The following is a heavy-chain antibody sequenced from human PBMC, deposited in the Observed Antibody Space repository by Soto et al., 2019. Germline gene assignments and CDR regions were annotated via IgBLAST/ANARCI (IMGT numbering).Heavy chain of an antibody. J-gene: IGHJ6*02. CDR2: IIPIFGTA. CDR3: GVGVTAYGLDV. V-gene: IGHV1-69*01. CDR1: GGTFSSYA. Sequence: QVQLVQSGAEVKKPGSAVKVSCKASGGTFSSYAISWVRQAPGQGLEWMGGIIPIFGTANYAEKFQGRVTITADESTSPSYMELSSLRSEDTAVYYCGVGVTAYGLDVWGQGTPVTVSS. D-gene: IGHD1-26*01.